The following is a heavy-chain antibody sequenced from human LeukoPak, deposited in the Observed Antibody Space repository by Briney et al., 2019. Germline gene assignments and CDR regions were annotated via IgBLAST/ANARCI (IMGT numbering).Heavy chain of an antibody. CDR3: TTNDCEY. CDR2: IKPDGNDK. J-gene: IGHJ4*02. CDR1: GFTFSIHW. V-gene: IGHV3-7*03. Sequence: GGSLRLSCVASGFTFSIHWMTWVRQAPGKGLEWVATIKPDGNDKFFVDSVKGRFTISRDNAKTSLFLQMNSLRAEDTAIYYCTTNDCEYWGQGALVTVSS.